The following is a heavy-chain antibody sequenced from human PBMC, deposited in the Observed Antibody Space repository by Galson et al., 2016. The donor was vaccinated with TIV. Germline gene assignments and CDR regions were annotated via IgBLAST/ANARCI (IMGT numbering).Heavy chain of an antibody. CDR1: GGTFSNYG. Sequence: SVKVSCKASGGTFSNYGVSWVRQAPGQGLEWMGGIIPIFGVPKYGQKFQGRLTITADESTSTAYMELSSLRSEDTAVYYCARGSSKLRYYGSGSYLYFDYWGQGTLVTVSA. J-gene: IGHJ4*02. V-gene: IGHV1-69*13. D-gene: IGHD3-10*01. CDR3: ARGSSKLRYYGSGSYLYFDY. CDR2: IIPIFGVP.